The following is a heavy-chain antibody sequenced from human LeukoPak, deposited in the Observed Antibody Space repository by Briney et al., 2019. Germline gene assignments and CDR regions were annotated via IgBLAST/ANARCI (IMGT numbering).Heavy chain of an antibody. CDR1: GFTFSNHA. Sequence: GGSLRLSCTASGFTFSNHAMSWVRQAPGKGLEWVSSISSSSSYIYYADSVKGRFTISRDNAKNSLYLQMNSLRAEDTAVYYCARFDVVRGVITDYWGQGTLVTVSS. J-gene: IGHJ4*02. D-gene: IGHD3-10*01. V-gene: IGHV3-21*01. CDR2: ISSSSSYI. CDR3: ARFDVVRGVITDY.